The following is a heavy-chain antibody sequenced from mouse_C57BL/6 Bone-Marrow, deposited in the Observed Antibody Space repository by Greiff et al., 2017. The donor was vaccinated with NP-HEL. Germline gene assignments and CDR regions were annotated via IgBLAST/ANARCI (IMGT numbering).Heavy chain of an antibody. CDR1: GFTFSSYG. V-gene: IGHV5-6*01. J-gene: IGHJ1*03. Sequence: EVNVVESGGDLVKPGGSLKLSCAASGFTFSSYGMSWVRQTPDKRLEWVATISSGGSYTYYPDSVKGRFTISRDNAKNTLYLQMSSLKSEDTAMYYCARPNWYFDVWGTGTTVTVSS. CDR3: ARPNWYFDV. CDR2: ISSGGSYT.